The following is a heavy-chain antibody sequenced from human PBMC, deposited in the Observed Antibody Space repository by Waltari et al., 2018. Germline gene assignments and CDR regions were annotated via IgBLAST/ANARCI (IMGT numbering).Heavy chain of an antibody. CDR2: ISWGSVHI. J-gene: IGHJ4*02. CDR3: VKGAVTGTTWYYFDY. CDR1: GFTFNNYG. V-gene: IGHV3-9*03. Sequence: EVQLVESGGGLVQPGRSLRLSCATSGFTFNNYGMHWVRQAPGKGLEWVAGISWGSVHIGYADSVKGRFSSSRDNAESSLFLQINSVRPEDMALYYCVKGAVTGTTWYYFDYWGQGTLVTVSS. D-gene: IGHD1-1*01.